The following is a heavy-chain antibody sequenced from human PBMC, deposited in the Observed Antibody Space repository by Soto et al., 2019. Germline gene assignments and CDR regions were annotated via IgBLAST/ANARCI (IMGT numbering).Heavy chain of an antibody. D-gene: IGHD2-8*01. J-gene: IGHJ6*02. V-gene: IGHV1-2*04. Sequence: ASVKVSCKASGYSFTDYRIHWVRQAPGQGLEWLGRINPKSGGTSTAQKFQGWVTMTRDRSISTVYMELTRLRSDDTAVYFCARGHSTDCSNGVCSFFYNHEMDVWGQGATVTVSS. CDR2: INPKSGGT. CDR3: ARGHSTDCSNGVCSFFYNHEMDV. CDR1: GYSFTDYR.